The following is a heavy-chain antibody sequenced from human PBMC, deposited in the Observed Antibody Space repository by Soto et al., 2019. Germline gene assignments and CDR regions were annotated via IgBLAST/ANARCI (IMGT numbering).Heavy chain of an antibody. J-gene: IGHJ4*02. Sequence: EVQLLESGGGLIQPGGSLRLSCAASGFTFSSYAMTWVRQAPGKGLEWVSAISGSGGSTYYADSGKGRFTISRDNSKNTLYLQMNSLRAEDTAVYYCAKDSRAYCGGDCSGYFDYWGQGTLVTVSS. CDR1: GFTFSSYA. D-gene: IGHD2-21*01. CDR2: ISGSGGST. V-gene: IGHV3-23*01. CDR3: AKDSRAYCGGDCSGYFDY.